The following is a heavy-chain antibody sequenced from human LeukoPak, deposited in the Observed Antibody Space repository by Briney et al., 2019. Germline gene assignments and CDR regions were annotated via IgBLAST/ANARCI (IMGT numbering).Heavy chain of an antibody. Sequence: SEALSLTCTVSGGSISSGSYYWSWIRQPAGKGLEWIGRIYTSGSTYYNPSLKSRVTISVDTSKNQFSLKLSSVTAADTAVYYCAREDYGSGHPFDYWGQGTLVTVSS. J-gene: IGHJ4*02. CDR1: GGSISSGSYY. CDR3: AREDYGSGHPFDY. D-gene: IGHD3-10*01. CDR2: IYTSGST. V-gene: IGHV4-61*02.